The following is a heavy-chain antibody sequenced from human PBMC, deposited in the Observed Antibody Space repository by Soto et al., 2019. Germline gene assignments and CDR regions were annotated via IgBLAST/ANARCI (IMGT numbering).Heavy chain of an antibody. Sequence: EVQLVESGGGLVQPGGSLRLSCAASGFTVSSNYMSWVRQAPGKGLEWVSVICSGGSTYYADSVKGRFTISRDNSKNTLYLQMNSLRAEDTAVYYCARDRGREWFDPWGQGTLVTVSS. D-gene: IGHD1-26*01. J-gene: IGHJ5*02. CDR1: GFTVSSNY. V-gene: IGHV3-66*01. CDR3: ARDRGREWFDP. CDR2: ICSGGST.